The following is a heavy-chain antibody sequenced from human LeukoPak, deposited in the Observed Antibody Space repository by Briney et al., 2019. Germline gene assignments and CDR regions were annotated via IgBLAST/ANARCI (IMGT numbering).Heavy chain of an antibody. V-gene: IGHV4-31*03. D-gene: IGHD2-2*01. CDR3: ASTVNCSNTTCYVAYYYGMDV. CDR1: GGSISSGGYY. CDR2: IYYSGTT. J-gene: IGHJ6*02. Sequence: SETLSLTCTVSGGSISSGGYYWSWIRQYPGKGLEWIGYIYYSGTTYYNPSLKSRVTMSVDTSKNQFSLKLISVTAADTAVYYCASTVNCSNTTCYVAYYYGMDVWGQGTTVTVSS.